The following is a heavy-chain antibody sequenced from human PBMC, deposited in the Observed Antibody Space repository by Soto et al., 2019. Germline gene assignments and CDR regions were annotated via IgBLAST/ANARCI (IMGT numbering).Heavy chain of an antibody. V-gene: IGHV3-74*01. D-gene: IGHD3-10*01. CDR2: INGDASTI. CDR3: VRDRGYPDSFNI. CDR1: GFNFGPFW. Sequence: PGGSLRLSCAAPGFNFGPFWMHWVRQAPGKGLVWVSHINGDASTILYADSVKGRFTISRDNARSTLFLQMNGLRAEDTAVYYCVRDRGYPDSFNIWGQGTTVTVSS. J-gene: IGHJ3*02.